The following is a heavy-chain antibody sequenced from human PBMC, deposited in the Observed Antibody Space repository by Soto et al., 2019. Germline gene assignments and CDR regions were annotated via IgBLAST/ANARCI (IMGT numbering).Heavy chain of an antibody. D-gene: IGHD3-22*01. J-gene: IGHJ3*02. CDR3: ANDLPLGGYYYAPDGFDI. CDR1: GFTFSSYA. V-gene: IGHV3-23*01. CDR2: ISNNGGST. Sequence: GGSLRLSCAAYGFTFSSYAMSWVRQAPGKGLEWVSTISNNGGSTYYADSVKGRFTISRDNSKNTLYLQMNSLRAEDTAVHYCANDLPLGGYYYAPDGFDIWGQGTMVPVSS.